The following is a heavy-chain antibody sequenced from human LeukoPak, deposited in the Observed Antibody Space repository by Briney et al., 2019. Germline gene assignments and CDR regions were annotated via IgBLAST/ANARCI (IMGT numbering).Heavy chain of an antibody. V-gene: IGHV4-59*01. CDR3: ARDRRRDRLHAFDI. J-gene: IGHJ3*02. Sequence: SETLSLTCTVSGGTFSRYFWSWIRQPPGKRLGWIAYIDYSGSTNYNPSLKSRLTISLDASKNQFSLKLSSVTAADTAVYYCARDRRRDRLHAFDIWGQGTMVTVSS. D-gene: IGHD1-26*01. CDR2: IDYSGST. CDR1: GGTFSRYF.